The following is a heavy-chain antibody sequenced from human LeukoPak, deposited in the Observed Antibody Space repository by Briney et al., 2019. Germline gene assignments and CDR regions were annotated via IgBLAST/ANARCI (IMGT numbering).Heavy chain of an antibody. CDR2: IHHSGNT. Sequence: SETLSLTCVVSGASSISSGYWWSWVRQPPGKGLEWIGEIHHSGNTNFNPSLKSRATISVDKSKNQFSLKMSSVTAADTAVYFCARNGHYSADYWGRGILVTVSS. CDR3: ARNGHYSADY. V-gene: IGHV4-4*02. D-gene: IGHD4-17*01. CDR1: GASSISSGYW. J-gene: IGHJ4*02.